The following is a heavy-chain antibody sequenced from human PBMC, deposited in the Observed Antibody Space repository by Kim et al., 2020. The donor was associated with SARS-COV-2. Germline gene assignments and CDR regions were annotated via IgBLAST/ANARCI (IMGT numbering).Heavy chain of an antibody. CDR3: AICYYYESSGYWTKADAFDI. V-gene: IGHV3-30*03. D-gene: IGHD3-22*01. CDR2: ISYDGSNT. J-gene: IGHJ3*02. CDR1: GFTFGGYG. Sequence: GGSLRLSCAASGFTFGGYGMHWVRQAPGKGLEWVSVISYDGSNTYYADSVKGRFTISRDNSKNTLYLQMNSLRAEDTAVYYCAICYYYESSGYWTKADAFDIWGQGTLVTVSS.